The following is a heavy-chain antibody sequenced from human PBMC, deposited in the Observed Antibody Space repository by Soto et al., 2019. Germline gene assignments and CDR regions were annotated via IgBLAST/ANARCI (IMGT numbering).Heavy chain of an antibody. CDR3: ANRYCSGGSCIDY. V-gene: IGHV4-39*01. Sequence: QLQLQESGPGLVKPSETLSLTCTVSGGSISSSSYYWGWIRQPPGKGLEWIGSIYYSGSTYYNPSLKSRVTISVVTSKNQFSLKRSSVTAADTAVYYCANRYCSGGSCIDYWGQGTLVTVSS. J-gene: IGHJ4*02. D-gene: IGHD2-15*01. CDR2: IYYSGST. CDR1: GGSISSSSYY.